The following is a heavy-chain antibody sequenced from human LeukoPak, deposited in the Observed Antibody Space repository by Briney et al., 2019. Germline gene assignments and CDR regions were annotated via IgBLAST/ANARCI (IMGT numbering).Heavy chain of an antibody. Sequence: ASVKVSCKAFGYTFTGYYMPWVRQAPGQGLEWMGWINPNSGGTNYAQKFQGRVTMTRDTSISTAYMELSRLRSDDTAVYYCARDLSAHPHSPWGQGTLVTVSS. J-gene: IGHJ5*02. V-gene: IGHV1-2*02. CDR1: GYTFTGYY. CDR3: ARDLSAHPHSP. CDR2: INPNSGGT.